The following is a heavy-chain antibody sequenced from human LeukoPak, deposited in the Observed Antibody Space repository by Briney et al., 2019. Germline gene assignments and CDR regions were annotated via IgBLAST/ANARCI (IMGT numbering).Heavy chain of an antibody. D-gene: IGHD3-16*02. CDR2: GGTRSGTK. V-gene: IGHV3-21*01. J-gene: IGHJ4*02. CDR3: LLQMTYGELSDPDF. CDR1: GFTISGHW. Sequence: GGSLRLSCAASGFTISGHWMAWVRQAPGKGLEWVSSGGTRSGTKYYADSVMGRFTISRDSAMNSVSLQINSLRAEDTAVYYCLLQMTYGELSDPDFRGQGTLVTVSS.